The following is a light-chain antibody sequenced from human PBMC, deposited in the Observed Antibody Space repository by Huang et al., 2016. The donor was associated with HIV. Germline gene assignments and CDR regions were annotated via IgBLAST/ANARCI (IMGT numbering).Light chain of an antibody. CDR2: GAL. CDR3: QQYIDWPLT. J-gene: IGKJ4*01. Sequence: EIVMTQSPATLSLSPGERATLSCRASQSVSSMLAWYQQQPGQAPRLLIYGALNRATGIPARFSGSGSGTEFTLTISSLQSEDFAVYYCQQYIDWPLTFGGGTKVEIK. V-gene: IGKV3-15*01. CDR1: QSVSSM.